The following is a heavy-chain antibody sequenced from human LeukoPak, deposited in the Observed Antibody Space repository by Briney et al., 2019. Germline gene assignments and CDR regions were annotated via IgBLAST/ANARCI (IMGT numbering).Heavy chain of an antibody. Sequence: PSETLSLTCTVSGGSISSYYWSWLRQPPGKGLEWIGYIYYSGSTNYNPSLKSRVTISVDTSKNQFSLKLSSVTAADTAVYYCARAGGSSSWYDAFDIWGQGTMVTVSS. J-gene: IGHJ3*02. V-gene: IGHV4-59*01. CDR1: GGSISSYY. D-gene: IGHD6-13*01. CDR3: ARAGGSSSWYDAFDI. CDR2: IYYSGST.